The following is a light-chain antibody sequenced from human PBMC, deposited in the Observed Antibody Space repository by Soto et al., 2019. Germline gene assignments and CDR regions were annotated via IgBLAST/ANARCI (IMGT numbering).Light chain of an antibody. Sequence: DIVLTPSPGTLSLSPGDRATLSCRASQSISSDYLAWYQRKPRQTPRLLIYGASNRATGIQNRFSGSGSGTDFAHTITRLEPDDFVLYYWQQYGSAPPTVGQRTKVQI. CDR3: QQYGSAPPT. J-gene: IGKJ1*01. V-gene: IGKV3-20*01. CDR1: QSISSDY. CDR2: GAS.